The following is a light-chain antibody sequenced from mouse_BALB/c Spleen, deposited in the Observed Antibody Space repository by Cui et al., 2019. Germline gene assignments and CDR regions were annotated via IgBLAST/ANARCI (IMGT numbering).Light chain of an antibody. J-gene: IGKJ2*01. CDR3: QQHYSTPYT. CDR1: QDVSSA. CDR2: WAS. V-gene: IGKV6-25*01. Sequence: DIVMTQSHKFMSTSVGDRVCITCEASQDVSSAVAWYQQKPGQCPKLLIYWASTRRTGVPDRFTGSGSGTDYTLTISGVQAEDLALYYCQQHYSTPYTFGGGTKLEIK.